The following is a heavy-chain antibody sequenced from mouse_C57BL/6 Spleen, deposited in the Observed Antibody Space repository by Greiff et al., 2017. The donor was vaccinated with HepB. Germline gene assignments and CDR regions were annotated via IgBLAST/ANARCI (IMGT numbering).Heavy chain of an antibody. D-gene: IGHD6-5*01. CDR1: GYTFTSYW. CDR2: IDPSDSYT. CDR3: ARGGSLYYYAMDY. J-gene: IGHJ4*01. V-gene: IGHV1-69*01. Sequence: VQLQQPGAELVMPGASVKLSCKASGYTFTSYWMHWVKQRPGQGLEWIGEIDPSDSYTNYNQKFKGKSTLTVDKSSSTAYMQLSSLTSEDSAVYYCARGGSLYYYAMDYWGQGTSVTVSS.